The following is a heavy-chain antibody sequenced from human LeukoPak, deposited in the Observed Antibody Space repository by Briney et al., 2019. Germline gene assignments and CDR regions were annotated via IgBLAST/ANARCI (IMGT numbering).Heavy chain of an antibody. CDR2: IYPGDSDT. CDR3: ARKGGVHCSGGSCYSLYNWFDP. Sequence: VESLKISCKGSGYSFTSYWIGWVRQMPGKGLEWMGIIYPGDSDTRYSPSFQGQVTISADKSISTAYLQWSSLKASDTAMYYCARKGGVHCSGGSCYSLYNWFDPWGQGTLVTVSS. J-gene: IGHJ5*02. V-gene: IGHV5-51*01. D-gene: IGHD2-15*01. CDR1: GYSFTSYW.